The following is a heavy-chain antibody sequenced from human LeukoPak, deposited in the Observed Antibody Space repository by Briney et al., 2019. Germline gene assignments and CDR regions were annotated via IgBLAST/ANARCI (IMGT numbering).Heavy chain of an antibody. V-gene: IGHV4-30-2*01. CDR1: GVSISSGLYS. D-gene: IGHD2-2*01. CDR2: IYHTGST. Sequence: PSETLSLTCDVSGVSISSGLYSWSWIRQPLGKGLEWIGYIYHTGSTYYNTSLKSRVTKSVETSKNQFSLRLSSVTAADTAVYYCARLQYCSGTSCYWFDPWGQGTLVTVSS. J-gene: IGHJ5*02. CDR3: ARLQYCSGTSCYWFDP.